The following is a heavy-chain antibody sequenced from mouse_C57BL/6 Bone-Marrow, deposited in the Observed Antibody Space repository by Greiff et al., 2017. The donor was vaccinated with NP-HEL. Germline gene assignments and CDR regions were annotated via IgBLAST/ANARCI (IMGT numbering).Heavy chain of an antibody. CDR1: GFTFSDYG. V-gene: IGHV5-15*01. CDR3: ARRDDYDRAMDY. J-gene: IGHJ4*01. Sequence: EVHLVESGGGLVQPGGSLKLSCAASGFTFSDYGMAWVRQAPRKGPEWVAFISNLAYSIYYADTVTGRFTISRENAKNTLYLEMSSLRSEDTAMYYCARRDDYDRAMDYWGQGTSVTVSS. CDR2: ISNLAYSI. D-gene: IGHD2-4*01.